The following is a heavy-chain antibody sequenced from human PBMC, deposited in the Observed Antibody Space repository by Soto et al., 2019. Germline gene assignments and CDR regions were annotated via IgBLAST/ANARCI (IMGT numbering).Heavy chain of an antibody. CDR3: AKTKNYGDYVQYYFDY. CDR1: GFTFSSYG. D-gene: IGHD4-17*01. CDR2: ISYDGSNK. Sequence: VQLVESGGGVVQPGRSLRLSCAASGFTFSSYGMHWVRQAPGKGLEWVAVISYDGSNKYYADSVKGRFTISRDNSKNTLYLQMNSLRAEDTAVYYCAKTKNYGDYVQYYFDYWGQGTLVTVSS. V-gene: IGHV3-30*18. J-gene: IGHJ4*02.